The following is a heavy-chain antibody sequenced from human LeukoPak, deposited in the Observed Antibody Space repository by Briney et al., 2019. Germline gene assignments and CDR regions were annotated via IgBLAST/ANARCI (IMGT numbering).Heavy chain of an antibody. CDR3: ASRRRGYSGYGSKFDY. D-gene: IGHD5-12*01. Sequence: PSETLSLTCAVYGGSFSGYYWSWIRQPPGKGLEWIGEINHSGSTNYNPSLKSRVTLSVDTSKNQFSLKLSSVTAADTAVYYCASRRRGYSGYGSKFDYWGQGTLVTVSS. J-gene: IGHJ4*02. CDR2: INHSGST. CDR1: GGSFSGYY. V-gene: IGHV4-34*01.